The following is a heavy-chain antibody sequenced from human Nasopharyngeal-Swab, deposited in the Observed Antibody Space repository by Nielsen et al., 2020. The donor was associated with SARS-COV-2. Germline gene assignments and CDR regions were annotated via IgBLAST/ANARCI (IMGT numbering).Heavy chain of an antibody. CDR2: IYYSGST. J-gene: IGHJ4*02. D-gene: IGHD3-3*01. Sequence: WIRQPPGKGLEWIGCIYYSGSTNYNPSLKSRVTISVDPSKNQFSLKLSSVTAADTAVYYCARGGAEYYDFWSGYYVFDYWGQGTLVTVSS. CDR3: ARGGAEYYDFWSGYYVFDY. V-gene: IGHV4-59*01.